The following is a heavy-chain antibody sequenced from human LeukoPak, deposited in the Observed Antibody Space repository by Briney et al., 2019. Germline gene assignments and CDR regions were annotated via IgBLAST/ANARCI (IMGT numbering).Heavy chain of an antibody. V-gene: IGHV3-23*01. J-gene: IGHJ3*02. CDR2: ISGSGGST. CDR3: AKDSRPYYYDSSGYYPYDAFDI. Sequence: PGGSLRLSCAASRFTFSSYGMSWVRQAPGKGLEWVSAISGSGGSTYYADSVKGRFTISRDNSKNTLYLQMNSLRAEDTAVYYCAKDSRPYYYDSSGYYPYDAFDIWGQGTMVTVSS. D-gene: IGHD3-22*01. CDR1: RFTFSSYG.